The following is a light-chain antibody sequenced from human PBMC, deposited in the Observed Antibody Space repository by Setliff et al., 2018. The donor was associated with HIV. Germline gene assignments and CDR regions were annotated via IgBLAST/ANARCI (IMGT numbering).Light chain of an antibody. CDR1: SNDVGAYNT. J-gene: IGLJ1*01. Sequence: ALAQPASVSGSPGQSIIISCTGTSNDVGAYNTVYWYQQHPGEAPKLMIYDVSTRPSGVSNRFSGSKSGNTASLTISGLQTEDEADYYCSSYTSSSTDVFGTGTKVTVL. CDR3: SSYTSSSTDV. V-gene: IGLV2-14*01. CDR2: DVS.